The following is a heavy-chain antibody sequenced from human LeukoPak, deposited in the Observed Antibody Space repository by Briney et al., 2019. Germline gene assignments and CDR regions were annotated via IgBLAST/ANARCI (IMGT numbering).Heavy chain of an antibody. V-gene: IGHV3-7*01. CDR2: INLDGSER. CDR1: GFTFSGHS. Sequence: PGGSLRLSCAAPGFTFSGHSMTWVRQAPGKGLEWVANINLDGSERFYVDFVKGRFTISRDNADNSMYLQMNSLRAEDTAVYYCGRVIAGAIDYWGQGTLVTVSS. J-gene: IGHJ4*02. CDR3: GRVIAGAIDY. D-gene: IGHD6-13*01.